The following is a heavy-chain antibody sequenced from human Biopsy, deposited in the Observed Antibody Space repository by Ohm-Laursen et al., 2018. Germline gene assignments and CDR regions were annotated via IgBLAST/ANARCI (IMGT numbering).Heavy chain of an antibody. CDR3: ARRGSGGRSFDH. D-gene: IGHD2-15*01. CDR1: GYSISTGYY. J-gene: IGHJ4*02. V-gene: IGHV4-38-2*01. CDR2: IFHTGTT. Sequence: SDTLSLTCVVSGYSISTGYYWGWIRQPPGKGLEWIGSIFHTGTTYYNPSLKSRVTISVDTSKNQFSLKLISVTAADTAVYYCARRGSGGRSFDHWGQGTLVTVSS.